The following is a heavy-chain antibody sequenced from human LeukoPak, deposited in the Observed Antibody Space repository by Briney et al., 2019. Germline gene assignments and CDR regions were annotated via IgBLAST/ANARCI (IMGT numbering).Heavy chain of an antibody. J-gene: IGHJ5*02. Sequence: ASLKVSCTASGYTFTSYDINWVRQATGQGLEWMGWMNPNSGNTAYAQKFQGRVTMTRDTSMTTAYMELSSLTFEDTAVYYCVRRVDTIEFDPWGQGTPVTVPS. CDR3: VRRVDTIEFDP. CDR2: MNPNSGNT. V-gene: IGHV1-8*01. D-gene: IGHD5-12*01. CDR1: GYTFTSYD.